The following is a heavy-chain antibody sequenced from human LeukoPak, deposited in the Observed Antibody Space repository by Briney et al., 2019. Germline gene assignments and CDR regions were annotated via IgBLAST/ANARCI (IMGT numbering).Heavy chain of an antibody. Sequence: ASVKVSCKASGYTFTNYGINWVRQAPGQGLEWMGWISAYSGNTNYAQKLQGRVTMTTDTSTSTAYMESRSLRSDDTAMYYCARGGKYCTGGNCYHDSWGQGTLVTVSS. CDR1: GYTFTNYG. J-gene: IGHJ5*01. CDR3: ARGGKYCTGGNCYHDS. CDR2: ISAYSGNT. V-gene: IGHV1-18*01. D-gene: IGHD2-15*01.